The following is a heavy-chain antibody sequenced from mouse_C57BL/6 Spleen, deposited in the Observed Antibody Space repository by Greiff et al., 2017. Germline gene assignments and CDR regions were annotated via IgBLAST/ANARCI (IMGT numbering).Heavy chain of an antibody. CDR1: GYTFTSYW. V-gene: IGHV1-69*01. Sequence: VQLQQPGAELVMPGASVKLSCTASGYTFTSYWMHWVKQRPGQGLEWIGEIDPSDSYTNYNQKFKGKSTLTVDKSSSTAYMQLSSLTSEDSAVYYCARSYYYGSSYGFAYWGQGTLVTVSA. CDR3: ARSYYYGSSYGFAY. CDR2: IDPSDSYT. D-gene: IGHD1-1*01. J-gene: IGHJ3*01.